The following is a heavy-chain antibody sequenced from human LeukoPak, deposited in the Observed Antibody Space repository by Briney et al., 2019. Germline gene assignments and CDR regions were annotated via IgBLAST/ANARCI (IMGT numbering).Heavy chain of an antibody. Sequence: GGSLRLSCAASGFTFSKCWMSWVRQAPGEGLEWVAAIQDDGSGNDYVDSGKGRFTISRDNAKNSLYLQMNSLRAEDTAVYYCATYTNWVAGDVWGQGTTVSVSS. CDR1: GFTFSKCW. CDR2: IQDDGSGN. CDR3: ATYTNWVAGDV. J-gene: IGHJ6*02. D-gene: IGHD3-16*01. V-gene: IGHV3-7*01.